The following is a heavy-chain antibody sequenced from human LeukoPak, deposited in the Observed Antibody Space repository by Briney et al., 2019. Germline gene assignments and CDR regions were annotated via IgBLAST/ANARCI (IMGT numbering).Heavy chain of an antibody. J-gene: IGHJ3*01. CDR2: ISDGGTHL. CDR3: AKEGTRSHSRWAFDF. Sequence: GGSLRLSCAGSGFIFRNYGMHWVRQAPGQGLEWVAVISDGGTHLYYADSVKGRFTISRDNSESTIYLQMNSLRVEDTAVYYCAKEGTRSHSRWAFDFWGQGTMVTVSS. D-gene: IGHD4-23*01. CDR1: GFIFRNYG. V-gene: IGHV3-30*18.